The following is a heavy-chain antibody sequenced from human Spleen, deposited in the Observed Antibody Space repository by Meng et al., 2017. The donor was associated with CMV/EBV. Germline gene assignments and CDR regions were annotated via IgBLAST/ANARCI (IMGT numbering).Heavy chain of an antibody. V-gene: IGHV3-7*01. CDR2: IKQDGSEK. Sequence: GGSLRLSCAASGFTFSSNWMSWVRQAPGKGLEWVANIKQDGSEKHYVDSVKGRFIISRDNAKNSLYLQMNSLRVEDTAVYYCAGVEEITTGKTAPGDYWGQGTLVTVSS. J-gene: IGHJ4*02. D-gene: IGHD4-11*01. CDR3: AGVEEITTGKTAPGDY. CDR1: GFTFSSNW.